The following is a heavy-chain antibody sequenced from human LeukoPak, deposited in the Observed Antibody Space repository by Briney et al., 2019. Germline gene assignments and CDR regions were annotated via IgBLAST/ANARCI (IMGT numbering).Heavy chain of an antibody. V-gene: IGHV4-61*02. CDR3: ARSTNRVDS. Sequence: PSQTLSLTCTVSGASIRGSITSGTYYWNWIRQPAGKGLEWIGRMYNSGTTINYNPSLKSRVTISVDTSKNQFSLNVTSVTAADTAVYHCARSTNRVDSWGQGTLVTVSS. CDR1: GASIRGSITSGTYY. J-gene: IGHJ4*02. D-gene: IGHD1-14*01. CDR2: MYNSGTT.